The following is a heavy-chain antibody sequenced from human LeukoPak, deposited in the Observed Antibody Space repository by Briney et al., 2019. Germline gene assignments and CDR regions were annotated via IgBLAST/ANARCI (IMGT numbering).Heavy chain of an antibody. CDR2: ISYDGSNK. CDR1: GFTFSSYA. Sequence: GSLRLSCAASGFTFSSYAMHWVRQAPGKGLEWVAVISYDGSNKYYADSVKGRFTISRDNSKNTLYLQMNSLRAEDTAVYYCARGYSYGFHAFDIWGQGTMVTVSS. D-gene: IGHD5-18*01. CDR3: ARGYSYGFHAFDI. V-gene: IGHV3-30-3*01. J-gene: IGHJ3*02.